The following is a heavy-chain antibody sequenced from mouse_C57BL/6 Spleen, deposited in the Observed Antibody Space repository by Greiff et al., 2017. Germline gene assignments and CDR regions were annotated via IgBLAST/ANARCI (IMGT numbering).Heavy chain of an antibody. CDR2: IWSGGST. V-gene: IGHV2-2*01. J-gene: IGHJ2*01. CDR1: GFSLTSYG. D-gene: IGHD1-1*01. CDR3: ARNFGGSSFDY. Sequence: QVQLKESGPGLVQPSQSLSITCTVSGFSLTSYGVHWVRQSPGKGLEWLGAIWSGGSTDYNAAFIYRLSISKDNSKRQVFFKMNSLLADYTAIFYCARNFGGSSFDYWGQGTTLTVSS.